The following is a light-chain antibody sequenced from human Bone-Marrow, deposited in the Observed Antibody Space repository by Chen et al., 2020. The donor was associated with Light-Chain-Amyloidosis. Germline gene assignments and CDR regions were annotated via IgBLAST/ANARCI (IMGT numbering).Light chain of an antibody. CDR1: QTISSNY. Sequence: EIVLTQSPGTLSLSPGEGANLSCRASQTISSNYLTWYQQKFGQAPRLLIYGSSSRATCIPDRFTGSGSGTDFTLTINRLEPEYFAMYYCQQYGTSPLTFGGGTKVEIK. CDR3: QQYGTSPLT. V-gene: IGKV3-20*01. J-gene: IGKJ4*01. CDR2: GSS.